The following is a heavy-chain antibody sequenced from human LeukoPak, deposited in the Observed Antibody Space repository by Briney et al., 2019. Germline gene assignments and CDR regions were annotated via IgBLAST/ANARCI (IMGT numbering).Heavy chain of an antibody. V-gene: IGHV4-39*07. CDR1: GGSISSSSYY. J-gene: IGHJ6*03. Sequence: PSETLSLTCTVSGGSISSSSYYWGWIRQPPGKGLEWIGSIYYSGSTYYNPSLKSRVTISVDTSKNQFSLKLSSVTAADTAVCYCARVDPDYYYMDVWGKGTTVTVSS. CDR3: ARVDPDYYYMDV. CDR2: IYYSGST.